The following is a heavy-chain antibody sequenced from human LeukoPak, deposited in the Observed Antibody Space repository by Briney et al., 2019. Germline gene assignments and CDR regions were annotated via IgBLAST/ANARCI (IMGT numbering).Heavy chain of an antibody. Sequence: GGSLRLSCAASGFTFSSYAMSWVRQAPGKGLDWVSAISGSGHSTNYADSVKGRFTISRDNSKNTLYLQMNSLRAEDTAVYYCAKGSYSSSWYSVYWGQGTLVTVSS. CDR1: GFTFSSYA. J-gene: IGHJ4*02. CDR2: ISGSGHST. CDR3: AKGSYSSSWYSVY. D-gene: IGHD6-13*01. V-gene: IGHV3-23*01.